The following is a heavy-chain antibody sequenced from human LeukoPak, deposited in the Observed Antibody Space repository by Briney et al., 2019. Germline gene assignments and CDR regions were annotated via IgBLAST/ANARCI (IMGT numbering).Heavy chain of an antibody. Sequence: GGSLRLSYAASGFTFSSYGMHWVRQAPGKGLEWVAVISYDGSNKYYADSVKGRFTISRDNSKNTLYLQMNSLRAEDTAVYCCAKDGSGRWNWYYFDYWGQGTLVTVSS. CDR3: AKDGSGRWNWYYFDY. D-gene: IGHD4-23*01. J-gene: IGHJ4*02. V-gene: IGHV3-30*18. CDR2: ISYDGSNK. CDR1: GFTFSSYG.